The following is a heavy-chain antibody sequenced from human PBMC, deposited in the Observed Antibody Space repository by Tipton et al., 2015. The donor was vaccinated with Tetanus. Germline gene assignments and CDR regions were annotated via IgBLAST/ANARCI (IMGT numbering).Heavy chain of an antibody. CDR1: GVSVRSYY. D-gene: IGHD2-2*01. J-gene: IGHJ5*02. CDR3: ARGVPYSTTMGSDWFDP. CDR2: VIFDGTS. Sequence: TLSLTCTVSGVSVRSYYWSWIRQSPDKGLEWLGDVIFDGTSYYNPAPNSRFKISLDTSMKQVSLTLTSVTAADTALYYCARGVPYSTTMGSDWFDPWGQGTLVTVSS. V-gene: IGHV4-34*01.